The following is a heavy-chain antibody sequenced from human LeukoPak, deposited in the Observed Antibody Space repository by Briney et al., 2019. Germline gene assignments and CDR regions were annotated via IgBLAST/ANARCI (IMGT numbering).Heavy chain of an antibody. CDR1: GFTFNSSA. J-gene: IGHJ4*02. CDR3: AKGESQPNYYFGY. Sequence: TGGYLRLSCAASGFTFNSSAMRWLRQAPGKGLEWVSSITGSGSETFYADSVKGRFTISRDNSKNTLYLLMNSLRADDTAIYFFAKGESQPNYYFGYWGQGTLVTVSS. D-gene: IGHD2-2*01. CDR2: ITGSGSET. V-gene: IGHV3-23*01.